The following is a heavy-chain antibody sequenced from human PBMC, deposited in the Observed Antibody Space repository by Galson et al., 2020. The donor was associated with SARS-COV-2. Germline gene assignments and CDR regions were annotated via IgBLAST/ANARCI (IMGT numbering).Heavy chain of an antibody. CDR2: IYTGGGT. CDR3: AREDGLTAAGTGFDY. D-gene: IGHD6-13*01. J-gene: IGHJ4*02. Sequence: TGGSLRLSCTASGFIVSSNYMSWVRQAPGKGLEWVSIIYTGGGTYYADSVKGRFTISRDNSKNMVYLQMNSLRAEDTAVYYCAREDGLTAAGTGFDYWGQGTLVTVSS. CDR1: GFIVSSNY. V-gene: IGHV3-66*02.